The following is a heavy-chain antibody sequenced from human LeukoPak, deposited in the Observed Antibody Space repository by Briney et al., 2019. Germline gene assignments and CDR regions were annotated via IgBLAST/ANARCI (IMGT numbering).Heavy chain of an antibody. V-gene: IGHV3-23*01. CDR2: ISRTGDST. CDR1: EFTFSIYA. J-gene: IGHJ4*02. Sequence: SGGSLRLSCVASEFTFSIYAMTWVRQAPGVGLEWVSIISRTGDSTYYADSVKGRFTISRDNSKNTLFLQMNSLRAEDTAVYYCAKGVPVRKEEWHFDYWGQGTLVTVSS. D-gene: IGHD3-3*01. CDR3: AKGVPVRKEEWHFDY.